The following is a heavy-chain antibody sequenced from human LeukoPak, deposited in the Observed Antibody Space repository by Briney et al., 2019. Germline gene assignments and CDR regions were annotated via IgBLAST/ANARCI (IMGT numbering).Heavy chain of an antibody. V-gene: IGHV4-39*01. CDR2: VYYSGST. D-gene: IGHD6-19*01. CDR3: ARQAREQWLDRAYYFDY. Sequence: PSETLSLTCTVSGGSICNTHYFWGWIRQPPGKGLEWIGSVYYSGSTYYNPSLKSRLTISVDTSKNQFSLKLSSVTAADTAVYYCARQAREQWLDRAYYFDYWGQGTLVTVSS. CDR1: GGSICNTHYF. J-gene: IGHJ4*02.